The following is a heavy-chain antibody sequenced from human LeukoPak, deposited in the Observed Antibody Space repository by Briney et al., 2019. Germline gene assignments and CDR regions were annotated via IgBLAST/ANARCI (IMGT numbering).Heavy chain of an antibody. CDR1: GFTFSSYA. D-gene: IGHD6-13*01. CDR3: ARGTIAAAGRFDY. CDR2: ISYDGSNK. V-gene: IGHV3-30*04. Sequence: GGSLRLSCAASGFTFSSYAMHWVRQAPGKGLEWVAVISYDGSNKYYADSMKGRFTISRDNSKNTLYLQMNSLRAEDTAVYYCARGTIAAAGRFDYWGQGTLVTVSS. J-gene: IGHJ4*02.